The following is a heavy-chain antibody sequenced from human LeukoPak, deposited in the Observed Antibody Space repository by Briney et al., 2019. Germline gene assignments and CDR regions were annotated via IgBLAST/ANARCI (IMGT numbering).Heavy chain of an antibody. CDR2: IYSGGST. CDR1: GFTVSSNY. J-gene: IGHJ4*02. CDR3: ARSITIFGVVDY. Sequence: GGSLRLSCAASGFTVSSNYMSWVRQAPGKGLEWVSVIYSGGSTYYADSVKGRFTISRDNSKNTPYLQMNSLRAEDTAVYYCARSITIFGVVDYWGQGTLVTVSS. V-gene: IGHV3-66*02. D-gene: IGHD3-3*01.